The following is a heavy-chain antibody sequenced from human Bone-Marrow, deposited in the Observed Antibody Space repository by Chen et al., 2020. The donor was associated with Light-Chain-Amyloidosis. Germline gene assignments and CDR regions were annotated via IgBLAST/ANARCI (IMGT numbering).Heavy chain of an antibody. CDR3: ARDPQTTVVTSYFDY. Sequence: MSWVRQAPGKGLEWVSTISGSGGSRYYGDSVKGRFTISRDNAKNSMYLQMNSLRVEDTAVYYCARDPQTTVVTSYFDYWGHGTLVTVSP. V-gene: IGHV3-21*06. CDR2: ISGSGGSR. D-gene: IGHD2-21*02. J-gene: IGHJ4*01.